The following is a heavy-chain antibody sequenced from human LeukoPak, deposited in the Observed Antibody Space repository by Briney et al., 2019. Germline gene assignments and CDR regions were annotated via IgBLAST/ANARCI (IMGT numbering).Heavy chain of an antibody. CDR3: ARDSHYSTSSPYYYYYTNV. J-gene: IGHJ6*03. Sequence: SETLSLTCAVSGGSISSSNWWSWVRQPPGKGLEWIGEIYHSGSTNYNPSLKSRVTISVDKSKNQFSLKLSSVTVADTAVYYCARDSHYSTSSPYYYYYTNVWGEGTTVIVSS. CDR2: IYHSGST. CDR1: GGSISSSNW. D-gene: IGHD6-6*01. V-gene: IGHV4-4*02.